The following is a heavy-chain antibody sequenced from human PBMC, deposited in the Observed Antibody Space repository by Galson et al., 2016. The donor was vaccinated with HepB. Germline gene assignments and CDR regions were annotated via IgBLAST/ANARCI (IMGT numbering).Heavy chain of an antibody. J-gene: IGHJ4*02. CDR1: GGSIGSYY. Sequence: SETLSLTCTVSGGSIGSYYCHWVRQSPGKGLEWIGYVPYGGGANYNPSLKSRVTISADSSNKQFSLMLTSVTAADTAVYYCAGGWQFDYWGQGMLVTVAS. CDR3: AGGWQFDY. D-gene: IGHD6-19*01. CDR2: VPYGGGA. V-gene: IGHV4-59*08.